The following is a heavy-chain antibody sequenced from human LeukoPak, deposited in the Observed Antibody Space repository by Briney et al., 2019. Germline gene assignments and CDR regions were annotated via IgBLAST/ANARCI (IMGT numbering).Heavy chain of an antibody. CDR1: GYTFTSYG. CDR3: ARGYDSSGYYFDY. J-gene: IGHJ4*02. D-gene: IGHD3-22*01. CDR2: MNPNSGNT. Sequence: GASVKVSCKASGYTFTSYGISWVRQAPGQGLEWMGWMNPNSGNTGYAQKFQGRVTMTRNTSISTAYMELSSLRSEDTAVYYCARGYDSSGYYFDYWGQGTLVTVSS. V-gene: IGHV1-8*02.